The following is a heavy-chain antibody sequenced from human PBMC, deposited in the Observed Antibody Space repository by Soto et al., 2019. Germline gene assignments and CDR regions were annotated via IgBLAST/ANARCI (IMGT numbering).Heavy chain of an antibody. D-gene: IGHD3-22*01. J-gene: IGHJ6*02. V-gene: IGHV5-51*01. CDR2: IYPGDSDT. CDR1: GYSFTSYW. Sequence: GESLKISCKGSGYSFTSYWIGWVRQMPGKGLEWMGIIYPGDSDTRYSPSFQGQVTISADKSISTAYLQWSSLKASDTAMYYCARQPYYYYDSSGSKLYYYGMDVWGQGTTVTSP. CDR3: ARQPYYYYDSSGSKLYYYGMDV.